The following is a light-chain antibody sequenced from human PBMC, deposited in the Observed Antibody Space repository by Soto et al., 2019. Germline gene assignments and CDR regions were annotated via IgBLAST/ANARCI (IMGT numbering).Light chain of an antibody. CDR3: HQSYCTPFT. CDR2: AAS. Sequence: DIQMTQSPSSLSASVGDRVTITYRARQSISSYLNWYQQKPAKAPKLLIYAASSLQSGVRSRFSGSGSVTDFTLTISSLPPYDFATDYEHQSYCTPFTVGARTKVDI. J-gene: IGKJ3*01. CDR1: QSISSY. V-gene: IGKV1-39*01.